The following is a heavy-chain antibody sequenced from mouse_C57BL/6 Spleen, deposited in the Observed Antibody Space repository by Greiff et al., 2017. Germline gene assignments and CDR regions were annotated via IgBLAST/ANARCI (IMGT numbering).Heavy chain of an antibody. CDR3: ASLIITTVVAHWYFDV. Sequence: VQLQQSGPGLVQPSQSLSITCTVSGFSLTSYGVHWVRQSPGKGLEWLGVIWSGGSTDYNAAFISRLSISKDNSKCQVFFKMNCLQADDTAIYYCASLIITTVVAHWYFDVWGTGTTVTVSS. CDR1: GFSLTSYG. D-gene: IGHD1-1*01. V-gene: IGHV2-2*01. J-gene: IGHJ1*03. CDR2: IWSGGST.